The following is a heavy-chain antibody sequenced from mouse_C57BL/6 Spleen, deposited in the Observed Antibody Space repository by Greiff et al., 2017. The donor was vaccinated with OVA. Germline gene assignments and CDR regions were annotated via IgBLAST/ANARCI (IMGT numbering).Heavy chain of an antibody. V-gene: IGHV1-80*01. CDR1: GYAFSSYW. J-gene: IGHJ1*03. D-gene: IGHD1-1*01. Sequence: VQLQQSGAELVKPGASVKISCKASGYAFSSYWMNWVKQSPGKGLEWIGQIYPGDGDTNYNGKFKGKATLTADKSSSTAYMQLSSLTSEDSAVYFCARWGSSYGYFDVWGTGTTVTVSS. CDR3: ARWGSSYGYFDV. CDR2: IYPGDGDT.